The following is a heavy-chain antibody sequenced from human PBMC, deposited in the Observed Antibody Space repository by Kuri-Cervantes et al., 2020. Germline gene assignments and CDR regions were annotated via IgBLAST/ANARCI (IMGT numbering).Heavy chain of an antibody. J-gene: IGHJ4*02. Sequence: ASVKVSCKASGYTFTTYAMHWVRQAPGQRLEWMGWINPNSGGTNYAQKFQGRVTMTRDTSISTAYMELSRLRSDDTAVYYCARVGSSGYHIDYWGQGTLVTVSS. CDR2: INPNSGGT. D-gene: IGHD3-22*01. CDR1: GYTFTTYA. CDR3: ARVGSSGYHIDY. V-gene: IGHV1-2*02.